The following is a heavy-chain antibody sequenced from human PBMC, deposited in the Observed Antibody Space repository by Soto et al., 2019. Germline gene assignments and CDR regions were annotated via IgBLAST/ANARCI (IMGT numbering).Heavy chain of an antibody. CDR1: GFDFSSYA. D-gene: IGHD4-17*01. Sequence: DVYLLESGGTLVQPGGSLRLSCAASGFDFSSYAMTWVRQAPGKGLEWVSGITYTGDTTYYADSVKSRFTISRDNYRNTLYLQMNSLRADDTAMYFCAKDWPGTSSVTSDYWGQGTLVTVSS. J-gene: IGHJ4*02. CDR3: AKDWPGTSSVTSDY. V-gene: IGHV3-23*01. CDR2: ITYTGDTT.